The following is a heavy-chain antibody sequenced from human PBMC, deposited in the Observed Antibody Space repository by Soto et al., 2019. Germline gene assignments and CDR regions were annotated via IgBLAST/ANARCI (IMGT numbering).Heavy chain of an antibody. Sequence: EVQLLESGGGLVQPGGSLRLSCAASGFTFSSYAMSWVRQAPGKGLEWVSAISGSGGSTYYADSVKGRFTISRDNSKNTLYLQMNSLRAEDTAVCYCAKDLSDPPYYFDYWGQGTLVTVSS. CDR2: ISGSGGST. V-gene: IGHV3-23*01. CDR3: AKDLSDPPYYFDY. J-gene: IGHJ4*02. CDR1: GFTFSSYA.